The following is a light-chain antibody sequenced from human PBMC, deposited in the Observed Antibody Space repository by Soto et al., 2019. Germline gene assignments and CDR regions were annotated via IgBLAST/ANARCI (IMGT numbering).Light chain of an antibody. CDR2: EGS. CDR3: SSYAPALV. J-gene: IGLJ3*02. CDR1: SSGVENYNL. V-gene: IGLV2-23*01. Sequence: QSVLTQPASVSGSPGQSITLSCTRTSSGVENYNLVSWYQHRPGKAPKLIIYEGSQRPSGVSDRFSGSKSGNTASLTISGLRAEDEVDYYRSSYAPALVFGGGTNVTVL.